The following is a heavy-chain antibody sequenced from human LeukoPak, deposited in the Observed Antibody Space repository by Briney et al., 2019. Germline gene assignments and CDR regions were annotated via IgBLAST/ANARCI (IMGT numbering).Heavy chain of an antibody. D-gene: IGHD3-22*01. CDR2: IYYSGST. J-gene: IGHJ4*02. V-gene: IGHV4-39*01. Sequence: SETLSLTCTVSGASISSSTDYWGWIRQPPGKGLEWIANIYYSGSTYYNPSLKSRVTISVDTSKNQFSLKLSSVTAADTAVYYCARKRITMIVVGPFDYWGQGTLVTVSS. CDR3: ARKRITMIVVGPFDY. CDR1: GASISSSTDY.